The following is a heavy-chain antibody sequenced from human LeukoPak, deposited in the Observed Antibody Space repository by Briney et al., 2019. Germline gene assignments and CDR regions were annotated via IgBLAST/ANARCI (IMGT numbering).Heavy chain of an antibody. CDR3: ARGIVVVVPAAIGYYYYYMDV. D-gene: IGHD2-2*01. CDR2: IYTSGST. CDR1: GGSISSYY. J-gene: IGHJ6*03. V-gene: IGHV4-4*07. Sequence: SVTLSLTCTVSGGSISSYYWSWIRQPAGKGLEWIGRIYTSGSTNYNPSLKSRVTMSVDTSKNQFSLKLSSVTAADTAVYYCARGIVVVVPAAIGYYYYYMDVWGKGTTVTISS.